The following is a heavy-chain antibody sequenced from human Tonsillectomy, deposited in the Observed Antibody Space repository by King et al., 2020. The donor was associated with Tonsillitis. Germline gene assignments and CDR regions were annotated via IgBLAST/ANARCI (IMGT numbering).Heavy chain of an antibody. D-gene: IGHD2-2*01. V-gene: IGHV3-9*01. CDR3: AKGMYQQLEPRDAFDI. J-gene: IGHJ3*02. CDR2: MTWNSGNE. Sequence: QLVQSGGGLVQPGRSLRLSCVSSGLTFDDYAMNWVRQAPGKGVEWVSGMTWNSGNEAFADSGKGRFSISRDNAKNYLYLQMNSLRAEDTALYYCAKGMYQQLEPRDAFDIWGQGTKVTVSS. CDR1: GLTFDDYA.